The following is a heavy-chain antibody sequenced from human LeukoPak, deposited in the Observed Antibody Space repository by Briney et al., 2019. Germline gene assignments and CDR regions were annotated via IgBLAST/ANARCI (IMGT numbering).Heavy chain of an antibody. J-gene: IGHJ4*02. Sequence: SETLSLTCTVSGGSISSYYWSWIRRAAGKGLEWIGRIHTSGDTTYNPSLKSRVTISVDTSKNQFSLRLTSVTAADTAVYYCAREVRGQLVRDYFDYWGQGTLVTVSS. CDR3: AREVRGQLVRDYFDY. V-gene: IGHV4-4*07. CDR1: GGSISSYY. D-gene: IGHD6-6*01. CDR2: IHTSGDT.